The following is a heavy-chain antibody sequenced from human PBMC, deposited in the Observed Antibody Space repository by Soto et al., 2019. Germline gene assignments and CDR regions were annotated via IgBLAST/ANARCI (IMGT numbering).Heavy chain of an antibody. D-gene: IGHD1-26*01. CDR2: ISYDGSNK. CDR3: AKDQEPYYYYGMDV. CDR1: GFTFSSYG. V-gene: IGHV3-30*18. J-gene: IGHJ6*02. Sequence: GGSLRLSCAASGFTFSSYGMHWVRQAPGKGLEWVAVISYDGSNKYYADSVKGRFTISRDNSKNTLYLQMNSLRAEDTAVYYCAKDQEPYYYYGMDVWGQGTTVTVSS.